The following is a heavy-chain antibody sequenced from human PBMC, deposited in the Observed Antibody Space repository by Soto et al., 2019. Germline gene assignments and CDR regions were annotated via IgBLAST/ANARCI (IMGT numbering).Heavy chain of an antibody. J-gene: IGHJ4*02. Sequence: EVQLLESGGDLVQPGGSLRLSCAASGFTFTIFAMSWVRQSPGKGLEWVSTISGSGRSTYYADAVKGRFTISRDNSMGTLYLQMKSLRVEDTAIYYCAKEVSLGSTVDLGYWGQGTLVTVSS. D-gene: IGHD7-27*01. CDR3: AKEVSLGSTVDLGY. CDR1: GFTFTIFA. V-gene: IGHV3-23*01. CDR2: ISGSGRST.